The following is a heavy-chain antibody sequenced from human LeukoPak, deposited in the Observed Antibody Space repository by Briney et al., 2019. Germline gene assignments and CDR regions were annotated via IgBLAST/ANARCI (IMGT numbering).Heavy chain of an antibody. CDR2: ISYDGSNK. J-gene: IGHJ3*02. CDR1: GFTFSSYA. D-gene: IGHD6-19*01. CDR3: AKDSVARNGIYDAFDI. V-gene: IGHV3-30*04. Sequence: GGSLRLSCAASGFTFSSYAMHWVRQAPGKGLEWVAVISYDGSNKYYADSVKGRFTISRDNSKNILYLQMDSLRVEDTAVYYCAKDSVARNGIYDAFDIWGQGTTVTVSS.